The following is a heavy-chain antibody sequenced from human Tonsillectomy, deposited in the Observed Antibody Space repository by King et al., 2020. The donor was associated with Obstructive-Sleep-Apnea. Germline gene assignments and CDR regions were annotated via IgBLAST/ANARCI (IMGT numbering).Heavy chain of an antibody. CDR3: ARTALIVVVVAAMWFDP. J-gene: IGHJ5*02. CDR1: GGSISSYY. CDR2: IYYSGST. V-gene: IGHV4-59*08. D-gene: IGHD2-15*01. Sequence: QLQESGPGLVKPSETLSLTCTVSGGSISSYYWSWIRQPPGKGLEWIGYIYYSGSTNYNPSLKSRVTISVDTSKNQFSLKLSSVTAADTAVYYCARTALIVVVVAAMWFDPWGQGTLVTVSS.